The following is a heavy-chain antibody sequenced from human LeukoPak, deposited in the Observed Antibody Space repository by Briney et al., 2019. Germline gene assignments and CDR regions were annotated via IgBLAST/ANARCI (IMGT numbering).Heavy chain of an antibody. J-gene: IGHJ3*02. Sequence: GGSLRLSCAASGFTFSSYEMNWVRQAPGKGLEWVSYISFSGSTIYYADSVKGRFTISRDNAKNSLYLQMYSLRAEDTAVYYCARHFITTDDAFDSWGHGTMVTVSS. D-gene: IGHD3-10*01. CDR1: GFTFSSYE. CDR3: ARHFITTDDAFDS. CDR2: ISFSGSTI. V-gene: IGHV3-48*03.